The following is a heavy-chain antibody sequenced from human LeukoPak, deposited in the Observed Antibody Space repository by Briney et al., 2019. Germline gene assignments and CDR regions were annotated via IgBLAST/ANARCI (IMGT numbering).Heavy chain of an antibody. CDR3: AKDITRYGGNAVDY. V-gene: IGHV3-30*18. D-gene: IGHD4-23*01. Sequence: PGGSLRLSCAASGFTFSYYGIHWVRQAPGKGLEWVAVISYDGSDKYYADSVKGRFTISRDNSKNTLYLQMNSLRAEDTAVYYCAKDITRYGGNAVDYWGRGILAAVSS. CDR2: ISYDGSDK. J-gene: IGHJ4*01. CDR1: GFTFSYYG.